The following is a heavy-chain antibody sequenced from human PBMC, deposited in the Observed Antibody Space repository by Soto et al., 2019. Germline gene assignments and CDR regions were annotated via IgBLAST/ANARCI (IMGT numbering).Heavy chain of an antibody. CDR3: ARGLRNLGLRYFDWLFDPRPFDY. V-gene: IGHV4-34*01. CDR1: GGSFSGYY. Sequence: PSETLSLTCAVYGGSFSGYYWSWIRQPPGKGLEWIGEINHSGSTNYNPSLKSRVTISVDTSKNQFSLKLSSVTAADTAVYYCARGLRNLGLRYFDWLFDPRPFDYWGQGTLVTVSS. CDR2: INHSGST. D-gene: IGHD3-9*01. J-gene: IGHJ4*02.